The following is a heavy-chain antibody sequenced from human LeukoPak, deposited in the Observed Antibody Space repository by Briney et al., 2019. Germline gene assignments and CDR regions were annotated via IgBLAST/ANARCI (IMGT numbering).Heavy chain of an antibody. Sequence: GGSLRLSCAASGFTFSSYEMNWVRQAPGKGLEWVSSISSGAATIYYADSVKGRFTISRDNAKNSLYLQMNSLRAADTAVYYCARVGVLSSSWLLYWGQGTLVTVSS. CDR3: ARVGVLSSSWLLY. D-gene: IGHD6-13*01. J-gene: IGHJ4*02. CDR2: ISSGAATI. V-gene: IGHV3-48*03. CDR1: GFTFSSYE.